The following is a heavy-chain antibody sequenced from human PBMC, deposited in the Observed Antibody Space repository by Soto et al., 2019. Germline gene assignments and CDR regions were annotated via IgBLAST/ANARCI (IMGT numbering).Heavy chain of an antibody. CDR3: ARGLSYYDSSGYYYVHYFDY. D-gene: IGHD3-22*01. CDR2: IYYSGST. Sequence: QVQLQESGPGLVKPSQTLSLTCTVSGGSISSGDYYWSWIRQPPGKGLEWSGDIYYSGSTYDNPHLKSRVTISVDTSQNPFSLKLSSVTAADTAVYFCARGLSYYDSSGYYYVHYFDYWGQGTLVTVSS. V-gene: IGHV4-30-4*01. CDR1: GGSISSGDYY. J-gene: IGHJ4*02.